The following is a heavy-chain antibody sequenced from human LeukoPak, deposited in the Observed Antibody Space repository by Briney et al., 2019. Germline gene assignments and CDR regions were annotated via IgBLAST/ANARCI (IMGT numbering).Heavy chain of an antibody. Sequence: PGGSLRLSCAASGFTFSSYSMNWVRQAPGKGLEWVSYISSSSSTIYYADSAKGRFTISRDNAKNSLYLQMNSLRAEDTAVYYCARGLWLHHRAGNLVFYYWGQGTLVTVSS. CDR2: ISSSSSTI. CDR3: ARGLWLHHRAGNLVFYY. V-gene: IGHV3-48*01. D-gene: IGHD5-18*01. J-gene: IGHJ4*02. CDR1: GFTFSSYS.